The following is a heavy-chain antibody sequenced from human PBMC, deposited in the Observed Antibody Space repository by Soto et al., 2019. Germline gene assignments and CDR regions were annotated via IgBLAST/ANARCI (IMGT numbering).Heavy chain of an antibody. Sequence: GGSLRLSCAASGFTFSSYWMSWVRQAPGKGLEWVANIKQDGSEKNYVDSVKGRFTISRDNAKNSLYLQMNSLRAEDTAVYYCARDRNDDFWSGYYIDYWGQGTLVTVSS. CDR2: IKQDGSEK. D-gene: IGHD3-3*01. V-gene: IGHV3-7*01. CDR3: ARDRNDDFWSGYYIDY. J-gene: IGHJ4*02. CDR1: GFTFSSYW.